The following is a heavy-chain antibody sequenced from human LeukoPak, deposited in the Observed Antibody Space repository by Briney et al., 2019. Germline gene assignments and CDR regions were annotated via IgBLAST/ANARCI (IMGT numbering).Heavy chain of an antibody. Sequence: GGSLRLSCAASGFSFSTYGMHWVRQAPGKGLEWVTFMQYDGSEEYCADSVKGRFTISRDNSKNTLYLQMDSLRGEDTAVYYCAGKAAAYYFVYWGQGTLVTVSS. CDR2: MQYDGSEE. CDR1: GFSFSTYG. J-gene: IGHJ4*02. CDR3: AGKAAAYYFVY. D-gene: IGHD2-2*01. V-gene: IGHV3-30*02.